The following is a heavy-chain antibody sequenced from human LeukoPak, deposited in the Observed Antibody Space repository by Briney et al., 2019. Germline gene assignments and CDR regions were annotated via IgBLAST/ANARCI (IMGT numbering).Heavy chain of an antibody. D-gene: IGHD2-2*01. Sequence: GRSLRLSCAASGFTFSSYAMHWVRQAPGKGLEWVAVISYDGSNKYYADSVKGRFTISRDNSKNTLYLQMNSLRAEDTAVYYCAKDDEYCSSTSCYSPAAFDIWGQGTMVTVSS. CDR1: GFTFSSYA. J-gene: IGHJ3*02. CDR2: ISYDGSNK. V-gene: IGHV3-30-3*02. CDR3: AKDDEYCSSTSCYSPAAFDI.